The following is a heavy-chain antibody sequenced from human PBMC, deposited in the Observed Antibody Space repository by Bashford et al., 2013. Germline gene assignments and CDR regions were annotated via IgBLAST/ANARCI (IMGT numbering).Heavy chain of an antibody. Sequence: WSGQXSRKGLEWVSAISGSSGSTYYADSVKGRFTISRDNSKNTLYLQVNSLRSEDTAVYYCARAVRGYRVDYWGQGTLVTVSS. CDR2: ISGSSGST. CDR3: ARAVRGYRVDY. V-gene: IGHV3-23*01. J-gene: IGHJ4*02. D-gene: IGHD3-22*01.